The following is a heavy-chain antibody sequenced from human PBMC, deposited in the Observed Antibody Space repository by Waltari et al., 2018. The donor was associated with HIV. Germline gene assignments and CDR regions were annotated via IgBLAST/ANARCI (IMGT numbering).Heavy chain of an antibody. CDR2: TDYSGST. D-gene: IGHD6-19*01. V-gene: IGHV4-59*01. CDR1: GGSISSYY. J-gene: IGHJ4*02. Sequence: QVQLQESGPGLVKPSETLSLTCTVSGGSISSYYWSWIRQPPGKGLEVIGYTDYSGSTNYNPYLKSRVTISVDTSKNQFSLKLSSVTAADTAVYYCASHGYSSGWEFDYWGQGTLVTVSS. CDR3: ASHGYSSGWEFDY.